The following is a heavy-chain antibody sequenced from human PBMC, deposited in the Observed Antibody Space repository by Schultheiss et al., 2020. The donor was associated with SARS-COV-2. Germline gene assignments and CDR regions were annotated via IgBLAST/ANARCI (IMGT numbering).Heavy chain of an antibody. Sequence: ASVKVSCKASGYTFTGYYMHWVRQAPGQGLEWMGGFDPEDGETIYAQKFQGRVTMTEDTSTDTAYMELSSLRSEDTAVYYCATEVQGFSPGAYYFDYWGQGTLVTVSS. CDR3: ATEVQGFSPGAYYFDY. J-gene: IGHJ4*02. D-gene: IGHD1-1*01. CDR2: FDPEDGET. V-gene: IGHV1-24*01. CDR1: GYTFTGYY.